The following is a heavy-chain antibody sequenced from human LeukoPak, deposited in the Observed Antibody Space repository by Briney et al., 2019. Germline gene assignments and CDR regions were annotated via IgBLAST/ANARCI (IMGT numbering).Heavy chain of an antibody. V-gene: IGHV4-59*08. CDR2: IYYSGST. CDR1: GGSISSYY. J-gene: IGHJ4*02. CDR3: ARFTMIALFDY. Sequence: SETLSLTCTVSGGSISSYYWSWIRQPPGKGLDWIGYIYYSGSTNYNPSLKSRVTISVDTSKNQFSLKLSSVTAADTAMYYCARFTMIALFDYWGQGTLVTVSS. D-gene: IGHD3-22*01.